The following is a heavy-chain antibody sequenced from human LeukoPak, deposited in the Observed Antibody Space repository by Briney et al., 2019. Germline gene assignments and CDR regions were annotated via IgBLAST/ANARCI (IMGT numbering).Heavy chain of an antibody. CDR2: VSHNGRNQ. CDR3: ARDFGDYGIDY. J-gene: IGHJ4*02. V-gene: IGHV3-30*04. D-gene: IGHD4-17*01. Sequence: GGSLRLSCAASGITFSSYVVHWVRQAPDKGLEWVALVSHNGRNQYYADSVRGRFTISRDNYKNTLFLQMNSLKFEDTAIYYCARDFGDYGIDYWGREPWSPSPQ. CDR1: GITFSSYV.